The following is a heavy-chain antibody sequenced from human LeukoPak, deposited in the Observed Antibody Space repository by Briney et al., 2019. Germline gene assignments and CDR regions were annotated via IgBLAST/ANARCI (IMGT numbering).Heavy chain of an antibody. D-gene: IGHD2-21*02. V-gene: IGHV3-72*01. Sequence: GGSLRLSCAASGFTFSDYYMDRVRQAPGKGLEWVARTRNKANRYTTEYAASVKGRFTISRDESKNSLYLQMNTLKTEDTALYYCVRSGDAWAQAFDPWGQGTLVTVSS. J-gene: IGHJ5*02. CDR3: VRSGDAWAQAFDP. CDR1: GFTFSDYY. CDR2: TRNKANRYTT.